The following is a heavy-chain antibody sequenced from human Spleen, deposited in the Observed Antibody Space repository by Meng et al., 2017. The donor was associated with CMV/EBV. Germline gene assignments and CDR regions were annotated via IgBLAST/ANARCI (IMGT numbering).Heavy chain of an antibody. Sequence: GESLKISCAASGFTFSNSWMTWVRQAPGKELEWVANIKPDGSDKYYVDSVKGRFTISRDNAKNSLYLQVNGLRAEDTAIYYCARESSNSHCLDVWGQGTTVTVSS. V-gene: IGHV3-7*01. D-gene: IGHD6-6*01. CDR1: GFTFSNSW. J-gene: IGHJ6*02. CDR2: IKPDGSDK. CDR3: ARESSNSHCLDV.